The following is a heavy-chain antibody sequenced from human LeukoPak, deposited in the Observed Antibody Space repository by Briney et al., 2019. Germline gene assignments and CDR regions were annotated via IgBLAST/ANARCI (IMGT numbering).Heavy chain of an antibody. J-gene: IGHJ5*02. CDR3: ARRAPCGGDCYSGANWFDP. Sequence: GESLKISCKGSGYSFTSYWIGWVRQMPGKGLEWMGIIYPGDSDTRYSPSFQGQVTISAGKSISTAYLQWSSLKASDTAMYYCARRAPCGGDCYSGANWFDPWGQGTLVTVSS. CDR1: GYSFTSYW. CDR2: IYPGDSDT. V-gene: IGHV5-51*01. D-gene: IGHD2-21*02.